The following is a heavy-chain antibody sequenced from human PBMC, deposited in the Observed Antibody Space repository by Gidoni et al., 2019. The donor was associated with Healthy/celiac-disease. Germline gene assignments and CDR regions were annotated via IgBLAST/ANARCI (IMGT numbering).Heavy chain of an antibody. CDR2: ISSSSSTI. V-gene: IGHV3-48*02. CDR1: GFTFSRYS. Sequence: EVQLVESGGGLVQPAGSLRLSCAASGFTFSRYSMTWVRQAPGKGLEWVSYISSSSSTIYYADSVKGRFTISRDNAKNSLYLQMNSLRDEDTAVYYCARDAVPAAKKNWFDPWGQGTLVTVSS. D-gene: IGHD2-2*01. J-gene: IGHJ5*02. CDR3: ARDAVPAAKKNWFDP.